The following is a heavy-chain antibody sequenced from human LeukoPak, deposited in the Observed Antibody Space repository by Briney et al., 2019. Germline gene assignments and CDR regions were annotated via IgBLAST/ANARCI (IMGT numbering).Heavy chain of an antibody. CDR2: INPDSGGT. D-gene: IGHD1-26*01. J-gene: IGHJ3*02. CDR3: AFAGSYWDGFDI. V-gene: IGHV1-2*02. Sequence: ASVKVSCKASGYTFTGYYIHWVRQAPGQGLEWMGWINPDSGGTNYAQNFHGRVTMARDTSISTAYMAVSRLRSEDTAVYYCAFAGSYWDGFDIWGQGTMVTVSS. CDR1: GYTFTGYY.